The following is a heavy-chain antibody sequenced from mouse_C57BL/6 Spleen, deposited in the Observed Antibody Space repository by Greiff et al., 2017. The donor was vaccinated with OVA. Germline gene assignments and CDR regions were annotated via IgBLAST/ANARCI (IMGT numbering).Heavy chain of an antibody. CDR2: INSGSGGT. Sequence: QVQLKESGAELVRPGTSVKVSCKASGYAFTNYLIAWVKQRPGQGLEWIGVINSGSGGTNYNEKFKGKATLTADKSSSTAYMQLSSLTSEDSAVYFCARNGSSSWFAYWGQGTLVTVSA. D-gene: IGHD1-1*01. J-gene: IGHJ3*01. V-gene: IGHV1-54*01. CDR3: ARNGSSSWFAY. CDR1: GYAFTNYL.